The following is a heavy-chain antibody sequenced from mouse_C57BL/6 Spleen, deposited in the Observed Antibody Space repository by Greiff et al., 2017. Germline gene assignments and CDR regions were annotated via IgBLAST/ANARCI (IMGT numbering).Heavy chain of an antibody. Sequence: VQLVESGAELARPGASVKLSCKASGYTFTSYGISWVKQRTGQGLEWIGEIYPRSGNTYYNEKFKGKATLTADKSSSTAYMELRSLTSEDSAVYFCARWTITTVPYFDYWGQGTTLTVSS. V-gene: IGHV1-81*01. CDR3: ARWTITTVPYFDY. J-gene: IGHJ2*01. CDR1: GYTFTSYG. D-gene: IGHD1-1*01. CDR2: IYPRSGNT.